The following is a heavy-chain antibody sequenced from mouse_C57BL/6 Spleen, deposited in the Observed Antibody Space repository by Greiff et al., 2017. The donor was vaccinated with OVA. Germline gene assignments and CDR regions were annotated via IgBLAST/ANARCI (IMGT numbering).Heavy chain of an antibody. CDR2: IDPEDGET. CDR1: GFNIKDYY. Sequence: VQLQQSGAELVKPGASVKLSCTASGFNIKDYYMHWVKQRTEQGLEWIGRIDPEDGETKYAPKFQGKATIRTDTSSKTAYLQLTSLTSDDTAVEYCARQGLYESTYAMYYWGQGTSVTVSS. D-gene: IGHD3-3*01. CDR3: ARQGLYESTYAMYY. V-gene: IGHV14-2*01. J-gene: IGHJ4*01.